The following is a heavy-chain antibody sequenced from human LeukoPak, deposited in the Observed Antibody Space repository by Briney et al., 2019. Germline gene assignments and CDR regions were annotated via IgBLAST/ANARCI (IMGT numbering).Heavy chain of an antibody. CDR3: AIGDFWSGRFDY. CDR2: IYTSGST. CDR1: GGSISSYY. J-gene: IGHJ4*02. D-gene: IGHD3-3*01. Sequence: SETLSLTCTASGGSISSYYWSWIRQPAGKGLEWIGRIYTSGSTNYNPSLKSRVTMSVDTSKNQFSLKLSSVTAADTAVYYCAIGDFWSGRFDYWGQGTLVTVSS. V-gene: IGHV4-4*07.